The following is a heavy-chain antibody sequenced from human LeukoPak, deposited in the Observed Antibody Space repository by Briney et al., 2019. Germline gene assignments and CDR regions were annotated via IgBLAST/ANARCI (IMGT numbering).Heavy chain of an antibody. CDR2: IKQDGSEK. Sequence: GGSLRLSCAASGFTVRDNYMSWVRQAPGKGLEWVANIKQDGSEKYYVDSVKGRFTISRDNAKNSLYLQMNSLRAEDTAVYYCARAVAGTSYYFDYWGQGTLVTVSS. D-gene: IGHD6-19*01. J-gene: IGHJ4*02. CDR3: ARAVAGTSYYFDY. CDR1: GFTVRDNY. V-gene: IGHV3-7*01.